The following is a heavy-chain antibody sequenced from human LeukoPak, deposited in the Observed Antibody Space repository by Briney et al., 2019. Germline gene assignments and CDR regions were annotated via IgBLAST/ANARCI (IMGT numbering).Heavy chain of an antibody. V-gene: IGHV3-21*01. CDR3: ARDGLAAAGTVEAFDI. D-gene: IGHD6-13*01. CDR2: ISSSSSYI. J-gene: IGHJ3*02. Sequence: PGGSLRLSCAASGFTFSSYSMNWVRQAPGKGLEWVSSISSSSSYIYYADSVKGRFTISRDNAKNSLYLQMNSLRAEDTAVYYCARDGLAAAGTVEAFDIWGQGTMVTVSS. CDR1: GFTFSSYS.